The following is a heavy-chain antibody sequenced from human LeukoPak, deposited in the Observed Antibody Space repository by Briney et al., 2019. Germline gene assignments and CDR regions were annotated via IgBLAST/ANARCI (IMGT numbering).Heavy chain of an antibody. Sequence: GGSLRLSCAASGFTFSSYAMSWVRQAPGKGLEWVSAISGSGGSTYYADSVKGRFTISRDNSKNTLYLQMNSLRAEDTAVYYCAKDRGITMIVGVITADAFDIWGQGTMVTVSS. J-gene: IGHJ3*02. D-gene: IGHD3-22*01. V-gene: IGHV3-23*01. CDR1: GFTFSSYA. CDR2: ISGSGGST. CDR3: AKDRGITMIVGVITADAFDI.